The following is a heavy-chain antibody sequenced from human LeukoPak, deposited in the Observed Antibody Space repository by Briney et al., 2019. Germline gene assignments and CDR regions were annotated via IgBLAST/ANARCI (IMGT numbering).Heavy chain of an antibody. CDR1: GFAFSDYS. D-gene: IGHD5-24*01. CDR2: IGIDSGNT. Sequence: GGSLRLSCAASGFAFSDYSMNWVRQAPGKGLEWISYIGIDSGNTNYADSVKGRFTISGDKAKNSLYLQTNSLRVEDMAVYYCARDYKYAFDNWGQGTLVTVSS. J-gene: IGHJ4*02. CDR3: ARDYKYAFDN. V-gene: IGHV3-48*01.